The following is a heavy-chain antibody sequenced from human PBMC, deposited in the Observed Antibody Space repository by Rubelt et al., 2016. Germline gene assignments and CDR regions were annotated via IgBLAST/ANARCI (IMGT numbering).Heavy chain of an antibody. CDR2: ISSSSSYI. Sequence: GLEWVSSISSSSSYIYYADSVKGRFTISRDNAKNSLYLQMNSLRDEDTAVYYCAREVPNRIAVAGHFDYWGQGTLVTVSS. V-gene: IGHV3-21*01. J-gene: IGHJ4*02. CDR3: AREVPNRIAVAGHFDY. D-gene: IGHD6-19*01.